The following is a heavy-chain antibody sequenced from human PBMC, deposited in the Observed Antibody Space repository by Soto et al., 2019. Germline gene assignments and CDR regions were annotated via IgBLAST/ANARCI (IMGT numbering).Heavy chain of an antibody. CDR1: RVTFSKFI. Sequence: ASVKVSCKASRVTFSKFIVTWVRQAPGLGLEWVGGIIPIFGTANYAQKFQGRVTITADESTSTSYMEVNNLRSEDTAVYYCAKVRYSSPMGYYYGMDVWGQGTTVTVS. V-gene: IGHV1-69*13. D-gene: IGHD6-19*01. CDR2: IIPIFGTA. CDR3: AKVRYSSPMGYYYGMDV. J-gene: IGHJ6*02.